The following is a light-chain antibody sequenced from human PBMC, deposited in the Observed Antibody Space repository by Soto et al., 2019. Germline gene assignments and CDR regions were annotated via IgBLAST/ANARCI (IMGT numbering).Light chain of an antibody. CDR2: DNT. V-gene: IGLV1-40*01. CDR3: QSYDRIVSAVV. Sequence: QSVLTQPPSVSGAPGQRVTIPCTGSSSNIGTGYDVHWYQQLPGTAPKLVIYDNTNRPSGVPDRFSGSKSGTSASLAITGLQAEDEADYYCQSYDRIVSAVVFGGGTKLTVL. J-gene: IGLJ2*01. CDR1: SSNIGTGYD.